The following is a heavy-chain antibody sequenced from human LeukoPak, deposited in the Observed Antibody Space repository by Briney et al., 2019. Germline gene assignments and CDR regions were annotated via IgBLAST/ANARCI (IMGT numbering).Heavy chain of an antibody. Sequence: KPGGSLRLSCAASGFNFSDYYMSWIRQAPGKGLEWVSYISSSGSTIYYADSVKGRFTISRDNAKNSLYLQMNSLRAEDTAVYYCASRVEQQLVIGFDYWGQGTLVTVSS. D-gene: IGHD6-13*01. CDR3: ASRVEQQLVIGFDY. CDR2: ISSSGSTI. V-gene: IGHV3-11*01. CDR1: GFNFSDYY. J-gene: IGHJ4*02.